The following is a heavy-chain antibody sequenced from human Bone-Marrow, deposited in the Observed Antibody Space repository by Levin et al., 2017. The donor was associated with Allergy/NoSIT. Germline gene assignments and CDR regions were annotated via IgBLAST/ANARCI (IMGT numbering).Heavy chain of an antibody. Sequence: GGSLRLSCAASGFTFSSYAMSWVRQAPGKGLEWVSLISASDGNTYYADSVKGRFTTSRDNSKNTVFLQMNSLRAEDTAVYYCAKDLYGDYWDYWGQGTLVIVSS. CDR2: ISASDGNT. CDR1: GFTFSSYA. D-gene: IGHD4-17*01. CDR3: AKDLYGDYWDY. V-gene: IGHV3-23*01. J-gene: IGHJ4*02.